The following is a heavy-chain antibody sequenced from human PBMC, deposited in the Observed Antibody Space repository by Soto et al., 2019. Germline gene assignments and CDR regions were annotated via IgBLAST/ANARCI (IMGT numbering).Heavy chain of an antibody. D-gene: IGHD6-13*01. CDR2: IYYSGSI. J-gene: IGHJ6*02. CDR1: GDSVSNTDYY. CDR3: VRDRWVDSSWPNYYYYGMDV. V-gene: IGHV4-30-4*01. Sequence: PSETRSLTCTVSGDSVSNTDYYWNGFRQPPGKGLEWIASIYYSGSISYNPSLASRVAISADTSKNQFSLNLNSVTAADTAVYYCVRDRWVDSSWPNYYYYGMDVWGQGTTVTVSS.